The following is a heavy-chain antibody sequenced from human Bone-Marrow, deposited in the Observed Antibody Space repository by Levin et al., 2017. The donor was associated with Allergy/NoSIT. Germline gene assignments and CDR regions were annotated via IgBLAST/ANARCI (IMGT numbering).Heavy chain of an antibody. CDR3: ARGGYCGGGSCYPPPYYFDI. V-gene: IGHV4-59*01. D-gene: IGHD2-15*01. J-gene: IGHJ3*02. CDR2: LYNSGST. Sequence: SETLSLTCTVSGGSNNNYYWSWIRQPPGKGLEYIGYLYNSGSTNYNPSLKSRVTMSVDTSKNQFFLKLSSVSATDTAVYYCARGGYCGGGSCYPPPYYFDIWGQGTMVTVSS. CDR1: GGSNNNYY.